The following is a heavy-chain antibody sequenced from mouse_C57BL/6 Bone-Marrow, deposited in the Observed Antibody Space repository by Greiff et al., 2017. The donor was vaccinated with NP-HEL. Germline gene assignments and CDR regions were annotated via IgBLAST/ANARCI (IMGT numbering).Heavy chain of an antibody. V-gene: IGHV1-64*01. D-gene: IGHD2-3*01. CDR1: GYTFTSYW. CDR2: IHPNSGST. CDR3: ARWLLTWFAY. Sequence: VQLQQSGAELVKPGASVKLSCKASGYTFTSYWMHWVKQRPGQGLEWIGMIHPNSGSTNYNEKFKSKATLTVDKSSSTAYMQLSSLTSEDSAVYYCARWLLTWFAYWGQGTLVTVSA. J-gene: IGHJ3*01.